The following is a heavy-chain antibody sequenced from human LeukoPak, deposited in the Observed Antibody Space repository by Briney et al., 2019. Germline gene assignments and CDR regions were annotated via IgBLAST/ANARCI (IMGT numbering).Heavy chain of an antibody. J-gene: IGHJ3*02. CDR2: ISYDGSNK. CDR3: ARFHSNYDAFDI. D-gene: IGHD4-11*01. Sequence: GGSLRLSCAASGFTFSSYAMHWVRQAPGKGLEWVAVISYDGSNKYYADSVKGRFTISRDNSKNTLYLQMNSLRAEDTAVYYCARFHSNYDAFDIWGQGTMVTVSS. CDR1: GFTFSSYA. V-gene: IGHV3-30-3*01.